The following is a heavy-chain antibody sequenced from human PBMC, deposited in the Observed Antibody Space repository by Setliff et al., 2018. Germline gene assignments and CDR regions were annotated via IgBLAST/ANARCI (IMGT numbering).Heavy chain of an antibody. CDR1: GGNFNNYA. D-gene: IGHD1-1*01. CDR2: IIPLFGTT. J-gene: IGHJ3*02. CDR3: ARGYRVTPPRADAFDI. Sequence: GASVKVSCKASGGNFNNYAINWVRQAPGQGLEWVGRIIPLFGTTNFAQEFQGRVTITADESTETTYMDLTSLRSEDTAVYYCARGYRVTPPRADAFDILGQVTLVTVSS. V-gene: IGHV1-69*13.